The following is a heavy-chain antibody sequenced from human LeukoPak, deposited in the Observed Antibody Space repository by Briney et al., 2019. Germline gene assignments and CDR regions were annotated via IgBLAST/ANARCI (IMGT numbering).Heavy chain of an antibody. CDR3: ARGPWFGPDAFDI. J-gene: IGHJ3*02. CDR1: GGSVSGTNYY. V-gene: IGHV4-39*07. D-gene: IGHD3-10*01. CDR2: IYYSGST. Sequence: PSETLSLTCSVSGGSVSGTNYYWAWIRQPPGKGLEWIGTIYYSGSTYYNVSLKSRVTISADTSKNQFSLNLNSVTAADTAVYYCARGPWFGPDAFDIWGQGTMVTVSS.